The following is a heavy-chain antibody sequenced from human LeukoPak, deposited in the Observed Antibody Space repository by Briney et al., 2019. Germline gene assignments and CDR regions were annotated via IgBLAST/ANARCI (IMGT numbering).Heavy chain of an antibody. J-gene: IGHJ4*02. Sequence: SETLSLTCTVSGGSMSPYHWGWIRQPPGKGLEWTGYIYYSGSTNYNPSLSSRVTISVDTSKNQFSLRLSSVTAADAAIYYCARAVSGRFDYWGRGTLVTVSS. V-gene: IGHV4-59*08. CDR3: ARAVSGRFDY. CDR2: IYYSGST. CDR1: GGSMSPYH. D-gene: IGHD6-19*01.